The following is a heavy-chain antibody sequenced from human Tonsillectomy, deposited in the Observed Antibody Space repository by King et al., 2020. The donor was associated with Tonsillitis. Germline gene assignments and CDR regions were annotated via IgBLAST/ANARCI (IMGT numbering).Heavy chain of an antibody. D-gene: IGHD3-16*01. CDR1: GFTFPYYW. Sequence: VQLVESGGGLVQPGGSLRLSCAAFGFTFPYYWMTWVRQAPGKGPEWVANIKEDGSEKYFVESVKGRFTISRDNAQNSVYLQMNSLRAEHTAVYYCARHLTLTIAFRVFINTFDSWGQGTLVTV. V-gene: IGHV3-7*01. CDR3: ARHLTLTIAFRVFINTFDS. J-gene: IGHJ4*02. CDR2: IKEDGSEK.